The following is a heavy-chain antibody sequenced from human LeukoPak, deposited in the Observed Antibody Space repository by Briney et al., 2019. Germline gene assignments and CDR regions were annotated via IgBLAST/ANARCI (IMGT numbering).Heavy chain of an antibody. J-gene: IGHJ4*02. CDR1: GGSISSYY. CDR2: INHSGST. Sequence: PSETLSLTCTVSGGSISSYYWSWIRQPPGKGLEWIWEINHSGSTNYNPSLKSRVTISVDTSKNQFSLKLSSVTAADTAVYYCARPFNDYWGQGTLVTVSS. V-gene: IGHV4-34*01. CDR3: ARPFNDY.